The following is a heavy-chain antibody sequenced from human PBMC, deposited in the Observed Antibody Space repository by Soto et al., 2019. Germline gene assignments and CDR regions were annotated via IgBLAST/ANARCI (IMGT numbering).Heavy chain of an antibody. CDR1: GFTFTNAW. J-gene: IGHJ4*01. V-gene: IGHV3-15*07. CDR3: TTDYYSTIIIVRFEY. Sequence: GGSLRLSCAASGFTFTNAWINWVRQAPGKGLEWVGRIKSKTDGGTTDYAEPVKGRFAISRDDSNNMVYLQMKSLKIEDTAVYYCTTDYYSTIIIVRFEYWGHGTLVTVSS. CDR2: IKSKTDGGTT. D-gene: IGHD3-22*01.